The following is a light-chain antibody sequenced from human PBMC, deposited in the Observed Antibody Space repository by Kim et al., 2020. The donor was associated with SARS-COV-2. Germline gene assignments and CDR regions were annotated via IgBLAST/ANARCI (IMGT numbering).Light chain of an antibody. CDR3: LQHNTYPIT. Sequence: ASVGDRVTITCRASQDIRIDLGWYQQNPGRAPKRLIYGASSLQSGVPSRFSGSGSGTEFTLTISSLQPEDFATYFCLQHNTYPITFGRGTRLEIK. J-gene: IGKJ5*01. CDR2: GAS. V-gene: IGKV1-17*01. CDR1: QDIRID.